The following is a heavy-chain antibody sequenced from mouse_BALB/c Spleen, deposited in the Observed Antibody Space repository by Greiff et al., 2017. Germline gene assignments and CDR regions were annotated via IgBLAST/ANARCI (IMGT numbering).Heavy chain of an antibody. V-gene: IGHV1-12*01. Sequence: QVQLQQPGAELVKPGASVKMSCKASGYTFTSYNMHWVKQTPGQGLEWIGAIYPGNGDTSYNQKFKGKATLTADKSSSTAYMQLSSLTSEDSAVYYCASGHYYAMDYWGQGTSVTVSS. J-gene: IGHJ4*01. CDR1: GYTFTSYN. CDR3: ASGHYYAMDY. CDR2: IYPGNGDT.